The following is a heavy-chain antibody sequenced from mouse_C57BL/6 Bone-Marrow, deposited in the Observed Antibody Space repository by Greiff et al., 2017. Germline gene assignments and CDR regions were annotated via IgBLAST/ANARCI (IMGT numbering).Heavy chain of an antibody. CDR2: IYPGNSDT. CDR1: GYTFTSYW. V-gene: IGHV1-5*01. Sequence: VQLQQSGTVLARPGASVKMSCKTSGYTFTSYWMHWVKQRPGQGLEWIGAIYPGNSDTSYNQKFKGKAKLTAVTSASTAYMELSSLTNEDSAVCYCTRGYYGSSPYFDYWGQGTTLTVSS. CDR3: TRGYYGSSPYFDY. D-gene: IGHD1-1*01. J-gene: IGHJ2*01.